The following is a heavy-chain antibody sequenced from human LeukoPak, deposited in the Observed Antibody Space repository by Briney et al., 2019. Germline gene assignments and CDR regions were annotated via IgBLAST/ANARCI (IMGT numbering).Heavy chain of an antibody. J-gene: IGHJ3*02. CDR2: IYYTGT. V-gene: IGHV4-59*02. D-gene: IGHD3-10*01. Sequence: SETLSLTCTVSGGSVTGYWSWIRQSPGKGLEWIGYIYYTGTSYNPSLKSRVTISADTSKNQFSLKLNSVTAADTAVYYCARDYVIRGVVAFDMWGQGTMVTVSS. CDR3: ARDYVIRGVVAFDM. CDR1: GGSVTGY.